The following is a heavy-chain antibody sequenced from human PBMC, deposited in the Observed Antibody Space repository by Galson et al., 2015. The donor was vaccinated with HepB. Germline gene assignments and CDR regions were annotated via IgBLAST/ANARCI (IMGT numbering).Heavy chain of an antibody. CDR3: ASTPMVAFGGVTRFDY. J-gene: IGHJ4*02. CDR1: GLTFSSYA. CDR2: ISSSGGSL. Sequence: SLRLSCAASGLTFSSYAMSWVRQAPGKGPEWVSTISSSGGSLDYADSVKGRFTISRDNSKNTLYLQMNSLRAVDTAMYYCASTPMVAFGGVTRFDYWGQGTPVTVSS. V-gene: IGHV3-23*01. D-gene: IGHD3-16*01.